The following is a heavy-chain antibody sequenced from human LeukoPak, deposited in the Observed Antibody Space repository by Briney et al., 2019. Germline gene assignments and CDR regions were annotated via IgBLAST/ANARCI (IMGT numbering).Heavy chain of an antibody. CDR2: INRSGST. Sequence: SETLSLACVVYSGSFSGYFWSWIRQPPGKGLEWIGEINRSGSTNYNPSLKSRVTISVDTSKNQFSLKLSSVTAADTAVYYCARGIVGPTYFDYWGQGTLVTVSS. D-gene: IGHD1-26*01. J-gene: IGHJ4*02. CDR3: ARGIVGPTYFDY. V-gene: IGHV4-34*01. CDR1: SGSFSGYF.